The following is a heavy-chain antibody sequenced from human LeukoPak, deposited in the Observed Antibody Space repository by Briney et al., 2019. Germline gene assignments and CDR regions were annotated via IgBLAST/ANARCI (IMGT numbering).Heavy chain of an antibody. V-gene: IGHV4-39*07. CDR2: IYYSGST. CDR3: ARAVRETPDSSSSHPYYFDY. J-gene: IGHJ4*02. D-gene: IGHD6-6*01. Sequence: SETLSLTCTVSGGSISSSSYYWGWIRQPPGKGLEWIGSIYYSGSTYYNPSLKSRVTISVDTSKNQFSLKLSSVTAADTAVYYCARAVRETPDSSSSHPYYFDYWGQGTLVTVSS. CDR1: GGSISSSSYY.